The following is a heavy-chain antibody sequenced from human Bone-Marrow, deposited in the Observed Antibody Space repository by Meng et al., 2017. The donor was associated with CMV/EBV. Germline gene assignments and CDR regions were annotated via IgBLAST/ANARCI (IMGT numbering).Heavy chain of an antibody. Sequence: GESLKISCAASGFTFSSYAMSWVRQAPGKGLEWVSAISGSGGSTYYADSVKGRFTISRDNAKNTLYLQMNSLRAEDTAVYYCAREGDIEQQLVHWGQGTLVTVSS. D-gene: IGHD6-13*01. J-gene: IGHJ4*02. V-gene: IGHV3-23*01. CDR1: GFTFSSYA. CDR2: ISGSGGST. CDR3: AREGDIEQQLVH.